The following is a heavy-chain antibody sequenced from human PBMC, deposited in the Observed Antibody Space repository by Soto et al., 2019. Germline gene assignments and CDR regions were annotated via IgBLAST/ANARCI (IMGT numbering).Heavy chain of an antibody. CDR2: MNPNSGNT. CDR1: GYTFTSYD. CDR3: ARVGVITMVRGDSGGMDV. J-gene: IGHJ6*02. Sequence: QVQLVQSGAEVKKPGASVKVSCKASGYTFTSYDINWVRQATGQGLEWMGWMNPNSGNTGYAQKFQGRVTMTRNTSISTAYMELSSLRSEDTAVYYCARVGVITMVRGDSGGMDVWGQGTTVTVSS. V-gene: IGHV1-8*01. D-gene: IGHD3-10*01.